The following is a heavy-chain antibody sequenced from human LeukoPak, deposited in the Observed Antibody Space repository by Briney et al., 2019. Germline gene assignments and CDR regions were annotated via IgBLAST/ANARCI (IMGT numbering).Heavy chain of an antibody. J-gene: IGHJ5*02. CDR2: IYPGDSDT. Sequence: GESLKISCKGSGYSFTSYWIGWVRQMPGKGLEWMGIIYPGDSDTRYSPSFQGQVTISADKSISTAYLQWSSLKASDTAMYCCARQVDIVATIKWFDPWGQGTLVTVSS. CDR3: ARQVDIVATIKWFDP. D-gene: IGHD5-12*01. CDR1: GYSFTSYW. V-gene: IGHV5-51*01.